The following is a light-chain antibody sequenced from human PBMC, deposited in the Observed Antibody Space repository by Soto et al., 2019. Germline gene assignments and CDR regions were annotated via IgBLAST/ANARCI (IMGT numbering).Light chain of an antibody. CDR3: QQYNSYST. J-gene: IGKJ1*01. V-gene: IGKV1-9*01. CDR2: AAF. CDR1: QGIGTY. Sequence: IQLTQSPSSLSASVGDRVTISCRASQGIGTYLAWYQQKPGKAPKLLIYAAFTLHSGVPARFSGGRSGTDFTLTISSLQPEDFASYYCQQYNSYSTFGQGTRWIS.